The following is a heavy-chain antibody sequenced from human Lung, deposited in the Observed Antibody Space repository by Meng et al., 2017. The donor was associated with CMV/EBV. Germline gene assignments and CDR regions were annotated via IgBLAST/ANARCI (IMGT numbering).Heavy chain of an antibody. CDR1: GFTFSSYA. Sequence: GGSLRLSCAASGFTFSSYAMSWVRQAPGKGLEWVSVIYSGGSSTYYADSVKGRFTISRDNSKNTLYLQMNSLRAEDTAVYYCAKVRGYCSSTSCSPLHYWGQGTXVTVSS. CDR2: IYSGGSST. CDR3: AKVRGYCSSTSCSPLHY. V-gene: IGHV3-23*03. D-gene: IGHD2-2*01. J-gene: IGHJ4*02.